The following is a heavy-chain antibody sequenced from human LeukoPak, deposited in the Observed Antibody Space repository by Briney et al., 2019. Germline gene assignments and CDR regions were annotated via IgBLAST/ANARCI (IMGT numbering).Heavy chain of an antibody. CDR2: IYYSGST. Sequence: SETLSLTCAVYGGSFSSYYWSWIRQPPGKGLEWIGYIYYSGSTNYNPSLKSRVIISVDTSKNQFSLKLSSVTAADTAVYYCAREAGYYSGGSCYYFDYWGQGTLVTVSS. D-gene: IGHD2-15*01. CDR3: AREAGYYSGGSCYYFDY. V-gene: IGHV4-59*12. J-gene: IGHJ4*02. CDR1: GGSFSSYY.